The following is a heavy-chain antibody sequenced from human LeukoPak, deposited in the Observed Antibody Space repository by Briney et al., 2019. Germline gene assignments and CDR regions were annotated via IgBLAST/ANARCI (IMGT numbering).Heavy chain of an antibody. CDR2: IRVKDGNT. D-gene: IGHD7-27*01. V-gene: IGHV1-18*01. J-gene: IGHJ6*02. CDR3: ARDVTDWGPQYYYSTMDV. CDR1: GYTITSFA. Sequence: ASVTISCKASGYTITSFAFSWVRQAPGQGLEGMGWIRVKDGNTNYPQKFQGRVTMTTDTSTSTAYMELRSLRSDDTAVYYCARDVTDWGPQYYYSTMDVWGLGTTGTVSS.